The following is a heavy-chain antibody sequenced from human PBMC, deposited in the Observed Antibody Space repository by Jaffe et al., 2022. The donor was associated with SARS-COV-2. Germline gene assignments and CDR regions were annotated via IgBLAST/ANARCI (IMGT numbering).Heavy chain of an antibody. CDR2: ISGSGGST. D-gene: IGHD3-22*01. J-gene: IGHJ3*02. CDR1: GFTFSSYA. Sequence: EVQLLESGGGLVQPGGSLRLSCAASGFTFSSYAMSWVRQAPGKGLEWVSAISGSGGSTYYADSVKGRFTISRDNSKNTLYLQMNSLRAEDTAVYYCAKDNYDSSGYYSPGAFDIWGQGTMVTVSS. V-gene: IGHV3-23*01. CDR3: AKDNYDSSGYYSPGAFDI.